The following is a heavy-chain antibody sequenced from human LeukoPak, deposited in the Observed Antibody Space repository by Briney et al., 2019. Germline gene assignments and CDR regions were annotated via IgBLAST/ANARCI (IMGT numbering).Heavy chain of an antibody. CDR2: VSGSGGRT. CDR1: SFTVSSSY. CDR3: ARASETYYFDC. Sequence: GGSLRLSCAASSFTVSSSYMTWVRQAPGKGLEWVSTVSGSGGRTSYADSVKGRFTISRDNSKNTLYLQMNSLRAEDTAVYYCARASETYYFDCWGQGTLVTVSS. J-gene: IGHJ4*02. D-gene: IGHD1-26*01. V-gene: IGHV3-23*01.